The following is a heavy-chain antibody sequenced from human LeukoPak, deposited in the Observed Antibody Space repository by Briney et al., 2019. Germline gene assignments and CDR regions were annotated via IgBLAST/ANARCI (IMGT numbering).Heavy chain of an antibody. V-gene: IGHV4-39*01. D-gene: IGHD1-1*01. J-gene: IGHJ5*02. CDR3: ARSPVMDNRIHWFDP. CDR2: LRFGGST. CDR1: GAPISTSYP. Sequence: SETLSLTCTVSGAPISTSYPWSWVRRSPGKGLEWIGSLRFGGSTFSRPSLTGRVTISVDTSRNQFSLNVRSVTAADTAVYYCARSPVMDNRIHWFDPWGQGTLVTVSS.